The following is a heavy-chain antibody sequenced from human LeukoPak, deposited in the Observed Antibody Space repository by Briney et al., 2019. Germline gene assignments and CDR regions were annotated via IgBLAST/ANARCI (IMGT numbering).Heavy chain of an antibody. CDR1: GFSVRSNY. Sequence: GGSLRLSCAASGFSVRSNYMSWVRQAPGKGLEWVSVIYSGGSTYHADSVKGRFTISRDDSRNTLFLQMNSLRAEDTAVYYCAREDYYFDSSGTHYFDYWGQGTLVTVSS. J-gene: IGHJ4*02. D-gene: IGHD3-22*01. CDR3: AREDYYFDSSGTHYFDY. V-gene: IGHV3-66*01. CDR2: IYSGGST.